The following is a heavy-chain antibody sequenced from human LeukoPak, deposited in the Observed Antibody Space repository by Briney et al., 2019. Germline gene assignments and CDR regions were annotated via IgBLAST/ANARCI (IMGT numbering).Heavy chain of an antibody. CDR2: IRSKAYGGTT. V-gene: IGHV3-49*04. CDR1: GFTFGDYA. J-gene: IGHJ6*02. CDR3: TRDISTVTTFYYYYGMDV. D-gene: IGHD4-17*01. Sequence: GGSLRLSCTASGFTFGDYAMSWVRQAPGKGLEWVGFIRSKAYGGTTEYAASVKGRLTISRDDSKSIAYLQMNSLKTEDTAVYYCTRDISTVTTFYYYYGMDVWGQGTLVTVSS.